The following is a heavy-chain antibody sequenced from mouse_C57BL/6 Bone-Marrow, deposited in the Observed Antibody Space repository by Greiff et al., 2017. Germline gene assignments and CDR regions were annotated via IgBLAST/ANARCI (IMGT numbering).Heavy chain of an antibody. Sequence: EVKLMESGGGLVKPGGSLKLSCAASGFTFSSYAMSWVRQTPEKRLEWVATISDGGSYTYYPDNVKGRFTISRDNAKNNLYLQMSHLKSEDTAMYYCARDVTTVVPYYFDYWGQGTTLTVSS. CDR2: ISDGGSYT. V-gene: IGHV5-4*01. CDR3: ARDVTTVVPYYFDY. J-gene: IGHJ2*01. CDR1: GFTFSSYA. D-gene: IGHD1-1*01.